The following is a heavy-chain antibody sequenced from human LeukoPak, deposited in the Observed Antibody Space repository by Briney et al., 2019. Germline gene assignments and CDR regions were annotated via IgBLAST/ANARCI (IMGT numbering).Heavy chain of an antibody. CDR2: IIPIFGTA. CDR3: AHEVYSSSSGDY. CDR1: GGTFSSYA. V-gene: IGHV1-69*13. D-gene: IGHD6-6*01. J-gene: IGHJ4*02. Sequence: SVKVSCKASGGTFSSYAISWVRQAPGQGLEWVGGIIPIFGTATYAQKFQGRVTITADESTSTAYMELSSLGSEHAAVYYCAHEVYSSSSGDYWGQGTLVTVSS.